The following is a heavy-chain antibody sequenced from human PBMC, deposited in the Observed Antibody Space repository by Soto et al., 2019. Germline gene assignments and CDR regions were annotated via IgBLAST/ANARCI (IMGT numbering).Heavy chain of an antibody. V-gene: IGHV4-31*03. J-gene: IGHJ4*02. D-gene: IGHD6-13*01. CDR2: IYYSGST. Sequence: SETLSLTCTVSGGSISSGGYYWSWIRQHPGKGLEWIGYIYYSGSTYYNPSLKSRVTISVDTSKNQFSLKLSSVTAADTAVYYCARGLTAAGTRRFDYWGQGTLVTVSS. CDR1: GGSISSGGYY. CDR3: ARGLTAAGTRRFDY.